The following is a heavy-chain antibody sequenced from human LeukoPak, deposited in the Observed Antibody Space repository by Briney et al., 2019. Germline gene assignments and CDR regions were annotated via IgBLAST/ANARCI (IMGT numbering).Heavy chain of an antibody. Sequence: GGSLRLSCAASGVIFSNYWMHWVRQTPGKGLVWVSRINRDGSSTSYADSVKGRFTISRDNAKNTLYLQMNSLRAEDTAVYYCTRGGGYSYGSFDYWGQGTLVTVFS. D-gene: IGHD5-18*01. J-gene: IGHJ4*02. CDR3: TRGGGYSYGSFDY. V-gene: IGHV3-74*01. CDR2: INRDGSST. CDR1: GVIFSNYW.